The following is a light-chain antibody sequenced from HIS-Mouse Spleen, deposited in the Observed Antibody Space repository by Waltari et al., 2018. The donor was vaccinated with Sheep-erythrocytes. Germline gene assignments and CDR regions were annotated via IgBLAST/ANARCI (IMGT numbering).Light chain of an antibody. CDR1: SSDVGGYNS. CDR2: DVS. CDR3: CSYAGSYNHV. J-gene: IGLJ1*01. Sequence: QSALTQPRSVSGSPGQSVTISCPGTSSDVGGYNSVSWYQQHPGTAPKLMIYDVSKRPSGVPDRFSGSKSGNTASLTISGLQAEDEADYYCCSYAGSYNHVFATGTKVTVL. V-gene: IGLV2-11*01.